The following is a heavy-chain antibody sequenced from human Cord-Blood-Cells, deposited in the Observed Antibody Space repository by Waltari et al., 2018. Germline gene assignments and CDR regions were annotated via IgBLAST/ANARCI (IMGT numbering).Heavy chain of an antibody. V-gene: IGHV3-7*01. CDR3: ARKYQLLSYYYYYMDV. CDR1: GFTFSSYW. CDR2: IKQEGSEK. Sequence: EVQLVESGGGLVQPGGSLRLSCAASGFTFSSYWMSWVRQAPGKGLEWVANIKQEGSEKYYVDSVKGRFTISRDNAKNSLYLQMNSLRAEDTAVYYCARKYQLLSYYYYYMDVWGKGTTVTVSS. D-gene: IGHD2-2*01. J-gene: IGHJ6*03.